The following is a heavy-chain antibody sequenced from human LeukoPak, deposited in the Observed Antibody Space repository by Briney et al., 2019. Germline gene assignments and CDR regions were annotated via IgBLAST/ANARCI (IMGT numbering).Heavy chain of an antibody. CDR1: GGSISSSSYS. J-gene: IGHJ4*02. CDR3: ARLTSSLDY. CDR2: IYYSGST. Sequence: SVTLSLTCTVSGGSISSSSYSWGWIRQPPGKGLEWIGSIYYSGSTYYNPPLKCRVTISVDTSKNHFSLKLSSVTAADTAVYYCARLTSSLDYWGQGTLVTVSS. D-gene: IGHD4/OR15-4a*01. V-gene: IGHV4-39*02.